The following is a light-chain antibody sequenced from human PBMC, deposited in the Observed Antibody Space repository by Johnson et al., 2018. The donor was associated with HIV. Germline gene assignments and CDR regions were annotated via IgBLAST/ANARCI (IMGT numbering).Light chain of an antibody. Sequence: QSVLTQPPSVSAAPGQKVTISCSGSSSNIGNNYVSWYQQIPGTAPKLLIYDNNKRPSGIPDRFSGSKSGTSATLGITGLQTGDEADYYCGTWDSSLSVVLFGTGTKVTVL. J-gene: IGLJ1*01. V-gene: IGLV1-51*01. CDR2: DNN. CDR3: GTWDSSLSVVL. CDR1: SSNIGNNY.